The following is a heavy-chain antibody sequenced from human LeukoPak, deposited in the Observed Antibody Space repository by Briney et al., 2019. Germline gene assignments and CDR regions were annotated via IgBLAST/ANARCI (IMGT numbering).Heavy chain of an antibody. CDR2: IWSDGSNK. V-gene: IGHV3-33*06. Sequence: GGSLRLSCAASGFTFRHYGFHWVRQAPGKGLEWVAVIWSDGSNKYYGDSVKGRFIIYRDDSQNTVYLQMNSLRAEDTGVYYCAKDAQRGFDYSNSLEYWGQGSLVTVSS. CDR1: GFTFRHYG. J-gene: IGHJ4*02. D-gene: IGHD4-11*01. CDR3: AKDAQRGFDYSNSLEY.